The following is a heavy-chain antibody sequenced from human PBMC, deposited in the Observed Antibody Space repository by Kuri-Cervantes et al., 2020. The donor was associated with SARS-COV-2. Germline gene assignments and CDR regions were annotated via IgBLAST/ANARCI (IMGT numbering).Heavy chain of an antibody. J-gene: IGHJ4*02. Sequence: SQTLSLTCEVSGGSISSGGYSWAWIRQPPGKGLEWIGYIYQSGGTYYNPSLKSRVIISVDRSKNQFSLKLESVTAADTAVYYCARGEWDVVLDWGQGTLVTVSS. V-gene: IGHV4-30-2*01. D-gene: IGHD1-26*01. CDR1: GGSISSGGYS. CDR3: ARGEWDVVLD. CDR2: IYQSGGT.